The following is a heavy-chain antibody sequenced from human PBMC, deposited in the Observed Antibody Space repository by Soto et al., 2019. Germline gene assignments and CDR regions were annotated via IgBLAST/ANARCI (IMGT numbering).Heavy chain of an antibody. CDR3: AKEGASSYYDFWSGYSPPLGYYYGMDV. CDR1: GFTFSSYW. J-gene: IGHJ6*02. CDR2: IKQDGSEK. Sequence: PGGSLRLSCAASGFTFSSYWMSWVRQAPGKGLEWVANIKQDGSEKYYVDSVKGRFTISRDNAKNSLYLQMNSLRAEDTAVYYCAKEGASSYYDFWSGYSPPLGYYYGMDVWGQGTTVTVSS. V-gene: IGHV3-7*05. D-gene: IGHD3-3*01.